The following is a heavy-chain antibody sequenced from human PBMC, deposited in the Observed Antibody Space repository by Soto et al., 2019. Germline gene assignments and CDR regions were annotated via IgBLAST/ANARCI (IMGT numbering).Heavy chain of an antibody. CDR2: IIPISETT. Sequence: SVKVSCKASGGTFSSYAISWVRQAPGRGLEWMGGIIPISETTNYAQKFQGRVTITADESKSTAYMELSSLRSEDTAVYYCARSQGSSTSLEIYYYYYYGMDVWGQGPTVTVSS. CDR3: ARSQGSSTSLEIYYYYYYGMDV. V-gene: IGHV1-69*13. D-gene: IGHD2-2*01. CDR1: GGTFSSYA. J-gene: IGHJ6*02.